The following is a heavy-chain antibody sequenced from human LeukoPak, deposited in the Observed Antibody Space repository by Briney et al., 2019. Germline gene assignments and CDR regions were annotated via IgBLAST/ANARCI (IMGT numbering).Heavy chain of an antibody. J-gene: IGHJ5*02. CDR2: IYYSGST. D-gene: IGHD3-16*01. V-gene: IGHV4-31*03. CDR3: ARGDYYDGGGRNWFDP. Sequence: SETLSLTCTVSGGSISSGGYYWSWIRQHPGEGLEWIGYIYYSGSTSYNPSLKSRVSISVDTSKNQFSLRLNSVTAADTAVYYCARGDYYDGGGRNWFDPWGQGTLVTVSP. CDR1: GGSISSGGYY.